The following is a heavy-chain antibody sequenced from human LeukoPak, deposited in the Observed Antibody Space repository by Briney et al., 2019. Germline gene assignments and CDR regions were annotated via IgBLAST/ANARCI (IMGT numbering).Heavy chain of an antibody. CDR3: ARQGVVRGDNWFDP. CDR1: GGSISNYY. Sequence: PSETLSLTCTVSGGSISNYYWSWIRQPAGKGLEWIGRISASGNTSYNPSLKSRVTISVDTSKNQFSLKLSSVTAADTAVYYCARQGVVRGDNWFDPWGQGTLVTVSS. D-gene: IGHD3-10*01. V-gene: IGHV4-4*07. CDR2: ISASGNT. J-gene: IGHJ5*02.